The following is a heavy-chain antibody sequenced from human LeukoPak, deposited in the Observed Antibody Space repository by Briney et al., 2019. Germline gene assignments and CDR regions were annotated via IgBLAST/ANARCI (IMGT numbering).Heavy chain of an antibody. CDR3: ARDRSPRQYVGSSGYIY. D-gene: IGHD3-22*01. CDR1: GGTFSSYA. V-gene: IGHV1-69*13. J-gene: IGHJ4*02. Sequence: SVKVSCKASGGTFSSYAISWVRQAPGQGLEWMGGIIPIFGTANYAQKFQGRVTITADESTSTAYMELSSLRSEDTAVYYCARDRSPRQYVGSSGYIYWGQGTLVTVSS. CDR2: IIPIFGTA.